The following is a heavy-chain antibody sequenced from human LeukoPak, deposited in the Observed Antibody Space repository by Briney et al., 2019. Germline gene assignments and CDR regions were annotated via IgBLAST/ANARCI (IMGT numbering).Heavy chain of an antibody. D-gene: IGHD4-17*01. Sequence: PGGSLRLSCATSGFSFSSYGMSWVRQAPGKGLEWVSAISGSGGSTYYADSVKGRFTISRDNSKNTLYLQMNSLRAEDTAVYYCAKDRGFGGDYGHYWGQGTLVTVSS. J-gene: IGHJ4*02. CDR3: AKDRGFGGDYGHY. V-gene: IGHV3-23*01. CDR1: GFSFSSYG. CDR2: ISGSGGST.